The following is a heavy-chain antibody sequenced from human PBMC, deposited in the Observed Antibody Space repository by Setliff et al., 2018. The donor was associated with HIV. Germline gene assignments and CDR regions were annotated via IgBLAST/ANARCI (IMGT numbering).Heavy chain of an antibody. D-gene: IGHD1-1*01. CDR3: ARLWNGSWSRAYFDY. V-gene: IGHV4-34*01. Sequence: LSLTCAVYGGSFSGYYWTWIRQPPGKGLEWIGEINHSGGTNYNPSLKSRVTISADTSKNQFSLKLSSVTAADTAVYYCARLWNGSWSRAYFDYWGQGTLVTVSS. CDR1: GGSFSGYY. J-gene: IGHJ4*02. CDR2: INHSGGT.